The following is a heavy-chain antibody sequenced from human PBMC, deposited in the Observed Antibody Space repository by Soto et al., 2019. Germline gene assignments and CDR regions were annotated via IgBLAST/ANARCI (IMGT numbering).Heavy chain of an antibody. J-gene: IGHJ3*01. CDR3: AAKSVTLKGAATGFDV. CDR1: GYTFSTSG. V-gene: IGHV1-18*01. Sequence: QVQVLQSGPEVKRPGASVTVSCKTSGYTFSTSGISWVRQAPGQGLEWVGWIRPDNGNRKSAQRLQGRVTLTTDTSASTAYMELRSLRSEDTAVYYCAAKSVTLKGAATGFDVWGQGTKVAVSS. D-gene: IGHD6-25*01. CDR2: IRPDNGNR.